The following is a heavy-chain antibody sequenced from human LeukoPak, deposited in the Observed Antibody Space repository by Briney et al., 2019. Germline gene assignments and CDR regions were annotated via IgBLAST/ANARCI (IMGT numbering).Heavy chain of an antibody. J-gene: IGHJ4*02. Sequence: PGGSLRLSCAASGFTFSSYWMHWVRQAPGKGLVWVSRINSDGSSTTYADSVKGQFTISRDNAKNTLYLQMNSLRAEDTAVYYCARALYGNYFDYWGQGTLVTVSS. CDR2: INSDGSST. V-gene: IGHV3-74*01. CDR3: ARALYGNYFDY. D-gene: IGHD3-10*01. CDR1: GFTFSSYW.